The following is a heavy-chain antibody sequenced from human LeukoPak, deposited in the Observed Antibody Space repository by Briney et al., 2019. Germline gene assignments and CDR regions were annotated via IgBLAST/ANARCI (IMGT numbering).Heavy chain of an antibody. J-gene: IGHJ6*03. CDR1: GYTFSSYG. V-gene: IGHV1-18*01. Sequence: GASVKVSCKASGYTFSSYGISWVRQAPGQGLEWMASISANNGNTKYAQNLQGRVTMTTDTSTSTAYMELRSLRSDDTAVYYCARKGITSDYYYYYMDVWGKGTTVTVSS. CDR3: ARKGITSDYYYYYMDV. CDR2: ISANNGNT. D-gene: IGHD3-16*01.